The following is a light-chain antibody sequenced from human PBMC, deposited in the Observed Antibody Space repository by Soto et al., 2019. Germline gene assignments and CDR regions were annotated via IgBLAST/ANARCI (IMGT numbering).Light chain of an antibody. Sequence: EIVMTQSPATLSVSPGERATLSCRASQSISNNLAWYQQKVGQPPRLLISGASTRATGIPARFSGSGSGTEFTLTISSLQSEDFAMYYCQQYHSWPPLTFGGGTKVEIK. CDR1: QSISNN. CDR3: QQYHSWPPLT. J-gene: IGKJ4*01. V-gene: IGKV3-15*01. CDR2: GAS.